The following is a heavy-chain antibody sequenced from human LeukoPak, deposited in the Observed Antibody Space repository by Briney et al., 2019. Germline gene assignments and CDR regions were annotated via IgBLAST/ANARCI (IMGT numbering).Heavy chain of an antibody. D-gene: IGHD6-13*01. Sequence: SETLSLTCAVYGGSFSGYYWSWIRQPPGKGLEWIGEINHSGSTNYNPSLKSRVTISVDTSKNQFSLKLSSVTAADTAVYYCARRSVPYSTLDYWGQGTLVTVSS. V-gene: IGHV4-34*01. CDR1: GGSFSGYY. CDR3: ARRSVPYSTLDY. J-gene: IGHJ4*02. CDR2: INHSGST.